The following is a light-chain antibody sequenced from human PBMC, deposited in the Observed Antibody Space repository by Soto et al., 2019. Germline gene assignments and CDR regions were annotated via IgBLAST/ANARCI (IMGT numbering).Light chain of an antibody. J-gene: IGKJ1*01. CDR1: QSVSSSY. CDR2: GAS. V-gene: IGKV3-20*01. Sequence: EIVLTQSPGTLSLSPGERATLSWRSSQSVSSSYLAWYQQKPGQAPRLLIYGASNRATGIPDRFSGSGSGTDFTLTISRLEPEDFAVYYCQQYGNSPWTFGQGTKVDI. CDR3: QQYGNSPWT.